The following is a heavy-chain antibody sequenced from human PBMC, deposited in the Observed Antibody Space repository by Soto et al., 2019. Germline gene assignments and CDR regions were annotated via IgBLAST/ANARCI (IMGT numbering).Heavy chain of an antibody. D-gene: IGHD3-22*01. CDR1: GFTFSSYS. V-gene: IGHV3-21*01. CDR2: ISSSSSYI. J-gene: IGHJ3*02. CDR3: ARGYHYYDSSGYDKWDAFDI. Sequence: EVQLVESGGGLVKPGGSLRLSCAASGFTFSSYSMNWVRQAPGKGLEWVSSISSSSSYIYYADSVKGRFTISRDNATNSLYLQMNSLRAEDTAVYYCARGYHYYDSSGYDKWDAFDIWGQGTMVTVSS.